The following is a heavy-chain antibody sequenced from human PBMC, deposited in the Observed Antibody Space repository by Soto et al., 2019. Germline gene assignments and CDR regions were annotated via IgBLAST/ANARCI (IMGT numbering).Heavy chain of an antibody. J-gene: IGHJ3*02. CDR3: ARGEVAGTSGAFDI. CDR2: IIPIFGTA. CDR1: GGTFSSYA. V-gene: IGHV1-69*06. D-gene: IGHD6-19*01. Sequence: SVKVSCKASGGTFSSYAISWVRQAPGQGLEWMGGIIPIFGTANYAQEFQGRVTITADKSTSTAYMELSSLRSEDTAVYYCARGEVAGTSGAFDIWGQGTMVTVS.